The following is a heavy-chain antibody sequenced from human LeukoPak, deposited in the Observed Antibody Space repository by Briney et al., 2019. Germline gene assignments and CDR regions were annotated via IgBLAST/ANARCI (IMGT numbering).Heavy chain of an antibody. Sequence: GGSLRLSCAASGFTFSSYWMHCVRQAPGKGLVWVSRIDSDASNTTYADSVKGRFTISRDNAKNTLYLQMNSLRAEDTAVYYCARVLPRTTCHAYWGQGTLVTVSS. D-gene: IGHD2-2*01. V-gene: IGHV3-74*01. CDR2: IDSDASNT. J-gene: IGHJ4*02. CDR1: GFTFSSYW. CDR3: ARVLPRTTCHAY.